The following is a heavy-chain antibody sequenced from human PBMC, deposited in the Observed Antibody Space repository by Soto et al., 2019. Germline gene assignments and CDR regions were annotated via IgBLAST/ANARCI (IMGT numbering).Heavy chain of an antibody. V-gene: IGHV3-23*01. Sequence: PGGSLRLSCAASGFTFSSYAMSWVRQAPGKGLEWVSAISTSGGSTYYADSVKGRFTISRDNAKNTVYLEMNSLRAEDTAVYYCARDYYDSGGYYYWGQGTLVTVSS. CDR1: GFTFSSYA. CDR2: ISTSGGST. CDR3: ARDYYDSGGYYY. D-gene: IGHD3-22*01. J-gene: IGHJ4*02.